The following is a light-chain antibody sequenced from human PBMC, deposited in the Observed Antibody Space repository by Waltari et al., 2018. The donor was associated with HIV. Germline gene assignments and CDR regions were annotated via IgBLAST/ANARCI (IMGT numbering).Light chain of an antibody. CDR2: ATS. CDR3: QQSYSTPPT. J-gene: IGKJ2*01. Sequence: DIQMTQSPSSLSASVGDRVTITCRASQSIDRFLNWYQRKPGRAPKLLIYATSKLQSGVPSRFSGSGSGTHFILTISSLQAEDFATYYCQQSYSTPPTFGQGTNLEIK. CDR1: QSIDRF. V-gene: IGKV1-39*01.